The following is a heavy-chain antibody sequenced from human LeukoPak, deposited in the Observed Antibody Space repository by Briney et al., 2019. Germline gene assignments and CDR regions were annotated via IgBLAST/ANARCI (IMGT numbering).Heavy chain of an antibody. CDR2: IDPDNGNT. CDR3: TRDRAYDFWSRYYQYFYMDV. Sequence: RASVKVSCKASAYTFTSHGITWVRQAPGQGLEWMGWIDPDNGNTNSAQKFQGRVTMTTDTSTNTAYMELRNLRSDDTAVYYCTRDRAYDFWSRYYQYFYMDVWGKGTTVTVSS. D-gene: IGHD3-3*01. V-gene: IGHV1-18*01. CDR1: AYTFTSHG. J-gene: IGHJ6*03.